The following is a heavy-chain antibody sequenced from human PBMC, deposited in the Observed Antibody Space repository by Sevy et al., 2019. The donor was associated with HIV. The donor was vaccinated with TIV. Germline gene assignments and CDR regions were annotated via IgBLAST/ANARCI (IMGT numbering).Heavy chain of an antibody. D-gene: IGHD5-18*01. CDR3: ARWKGDTALVSTYYYFDY. CDR1: GYSMSSGYY. V-gene: IGHV4-38-2*01. Sequence: SETLSLTCAVSGYSMSSGYYWGWIRQPPGKGLEWIGSIYHSGSTHYNPSLKSRVTISLDTSKNQFSLKLSSVTAADTAVYYCARWKGDTALVSTYYYFDYWGQGTLVTVSS. J-gene: IGHJ4*02. CDR2: IYHSGST.